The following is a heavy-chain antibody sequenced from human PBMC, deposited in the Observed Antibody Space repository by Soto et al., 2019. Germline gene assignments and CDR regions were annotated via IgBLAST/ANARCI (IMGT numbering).Heavy chain of an antibody. J-gene: IGHJ6*03. Sequence: QVQLVQSGAEVKKPGSSVKVSCKASGGTFSSYTISWVRQAPGQGLEWMGRIIPILGIANYAQKFQGRVTITADKSTSTAYMELSSLRSEDTAVYYWARGWGLRDRYYSYYMDVWGKGTTVTVSS. CDR3: ARGWGLRDRYYSYYMDV. CDR2: IIPILGIA. V-gene: IGHV1-69*02. CDR1: GGTFSSYT. D-gene: IGHD4-17*01.